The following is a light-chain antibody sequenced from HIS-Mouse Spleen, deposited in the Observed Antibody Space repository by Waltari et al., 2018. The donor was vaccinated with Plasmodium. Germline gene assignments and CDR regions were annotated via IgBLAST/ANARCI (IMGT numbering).Light chain of an antibody. CDR1: QSVSSN. CDR2: GAS. V-gene: IGKV3-15*01. J-gene: IGKJ4*01. CDR3: QQYNNWPLT. Sequence: EIVMTQSPATLSVSPGERATLSCRVSQSVSSNLAWYQHKPGQAPRLLIYGASTSATGIPARFSGSGSGTEFTLTISSLQSEDFAVYYCQQYNNWPLTFGGGTKVEIK.